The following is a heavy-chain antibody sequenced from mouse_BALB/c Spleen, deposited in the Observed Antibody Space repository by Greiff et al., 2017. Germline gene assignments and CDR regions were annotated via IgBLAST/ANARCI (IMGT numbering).Heavy chain of an antibody. CDR1: GYTFTDYV. CDR2: IYPGSGST. V-gene: IGHV1-77*01. CDR3: ARSDSYAMDY. J-gene: IGHJ4*01. Sequence: QVQLKESGPELVKPGASVKMSCKASGYTFTDYVISWVKQRTGQGLEWIGEIYPGSGSTYYNEKFKGKATLTADKSSNTAYMQLSSLTSEDSAVYFCARSDSYAMDYWGQGTSVTVSS.